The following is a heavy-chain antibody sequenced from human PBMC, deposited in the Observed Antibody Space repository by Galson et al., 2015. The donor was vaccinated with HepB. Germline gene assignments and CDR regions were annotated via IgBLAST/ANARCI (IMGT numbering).Heavy chain of an antibody. CDR2: ISSSSSTI. J-gene: IGHJ4*02. CDR3: ARGLAPEGYFAH. D-gene: IGHD3-3*02. CDR1: GFTFSSYS. Sequence: SLRLSCAASGFTFSSYSMNWVRQAPGKGLEWVSYISSSSSTIYYADSVKGRFTISRDNAKNSLYLQMNSLRAEDTAVYLCARGLAPEGYFAHWGKGTLVTVSS. V-gene: IGHV3-48*01.